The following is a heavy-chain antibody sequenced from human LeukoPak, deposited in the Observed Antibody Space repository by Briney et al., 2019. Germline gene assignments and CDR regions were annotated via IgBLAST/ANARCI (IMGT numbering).Heavy chain of an antibody. CDR1: GGSISSYY. CDR2: IYYSGST. Sequence: SETLSLTCTVSGGSISSYYWSWIRQPPGKGLEWIGYIYYSGSTNYNPSLKSRVTISVDTSKNQFSLKLSSVTAADTAVYYCARRGGYCSGGSCYGLVDYWGQGTLVTVSS. D-gene: IGHD2-15*01. V-gene: IGHV4-59*08. J-gene: IGHJ4*02. CDR3: ARRGGYCSGGSCYGLVDY.